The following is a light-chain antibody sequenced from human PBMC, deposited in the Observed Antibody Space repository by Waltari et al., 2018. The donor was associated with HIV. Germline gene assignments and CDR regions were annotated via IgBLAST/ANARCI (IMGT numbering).Light chain of an antibody. CDR3: GADHGSGSNFVWV. CDR1: SGSSNYK. CDR2: VGTGGIVG. J-gene: IGLJ3*02. Sequence: QPVLPQPPSASASLGASVTLTCTLSSGSSNYKVAWYQQRPGKGPRFVMRVGTGGIVGSKGDGIPDRFSVLGSGLNRYLTIKNIQEEDESDYHCGADHGSGSNFVWVFGGGTKLTVL. V-gene: IGLV9-49*01.